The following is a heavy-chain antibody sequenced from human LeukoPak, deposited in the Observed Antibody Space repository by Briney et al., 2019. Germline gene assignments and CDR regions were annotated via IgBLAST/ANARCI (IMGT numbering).Heavy chain of an antibody. CDR2: ISVSGGST. CDR3: AELGITMIGGV. Sequence: PGGSLRLSCAASGFTFSSYGMSWVRRAPGKGLEWVSAISVSGGSTYYADSVKGRFTISRDNSKNTLYLQMNSLRAEDTAVYYCAELGITMIGGVWGKGTTVTISS. D-gene: IGHD3-10*02. J-gene: IGHJ6*04. CDR1: GFTFSSYG. V-gene: IGHV3-23*01.